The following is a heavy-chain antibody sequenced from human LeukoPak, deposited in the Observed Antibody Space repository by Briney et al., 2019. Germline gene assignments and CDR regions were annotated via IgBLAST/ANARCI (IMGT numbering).Heavy chain of an antibody. CDR3: ARESVATPKIDC. D-gene: IGHD5-12*01. J-gene: IGHJ4*02. CDR2: ISTSGSTK. V-gene: IGHV3-48*03. Sequence: GGSLRLSCAASGFTFTSYEMNWVRQAPGKGLEWVSYISTSGSTKYYADSVKGRFTISRDNAKNSLYLQMNSLRAEDTAIYYCARESVATPKIDCWGQGTLVTVSS. CDR1: GFTFTSYE.